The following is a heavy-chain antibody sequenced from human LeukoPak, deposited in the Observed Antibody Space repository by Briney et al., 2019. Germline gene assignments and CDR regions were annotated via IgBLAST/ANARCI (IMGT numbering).Heavy chain of an antibody. V-gene: IGHV3-15*01. J-gene: IGHJ4*02. CDR1: GFTFSNAW. CDR2: IKSKTDGGTT. Sequence: KPGGSLRLSCAAPGFTFSNAWMSWVRQAPGKGLEWVGRIKSKTDGGTTDYAAPVKGRFTISRDDSKNTLYLQMNSLKTEDTAVYYCTTDRPAVIVVDPTDYWGQGTLVTVSS. CDR3: TTDRPAVIVVDPTDY. D-gene: IGHD3-22*01.